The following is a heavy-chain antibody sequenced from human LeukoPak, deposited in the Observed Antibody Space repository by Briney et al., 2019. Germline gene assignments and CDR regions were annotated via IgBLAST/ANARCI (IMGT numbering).Heavy chain of an antibody. J-gene: IGHJ4*02. Sequence: GGSLRLSCAASEFAFSTYNMNWVRQAPGKGLEWVSYISTGSSTTYYADSVKGRFTISRDNVENSLYLQMDSLRDEDTAVYYCARVAAGYSVNYFDYWGQGTLVTVSS. CDR3: ARVAAGYSVNYFDY. CDR1: EFAFSTYN. CDR2: ISTGSSTT. D-gene: IGHD4-23*01. V-gene: IGHV3-48*02.